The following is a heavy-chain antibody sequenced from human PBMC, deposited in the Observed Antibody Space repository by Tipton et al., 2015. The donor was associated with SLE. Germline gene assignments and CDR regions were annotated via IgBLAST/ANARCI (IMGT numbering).Heavy chain of an antibody. Sequence: TLSLTCTVSGGSFSGYYWNWIRQPPGKGLEWIGEINHSGSTNYNPSLKSRVTISVDTSKNQFSLKLSSVTAADTAVYYCARGGGDFGLKNWGQGTLVTVSS. D-gene: IGHD3/OR15-3a*01. CDR1: GGSFSGYY. V-gene: IGHV4-34*09. J-gene: IGHJ4*02. CDR2: INHSGST. CDR3: ARGGGDFGLKN.